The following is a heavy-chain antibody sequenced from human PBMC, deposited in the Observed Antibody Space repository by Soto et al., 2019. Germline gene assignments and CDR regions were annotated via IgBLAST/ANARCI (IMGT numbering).Heavy chain of an antibody. D-gene: IGHD2-2*01. CDR1: GYTFTSYG. Sequence: QVQLVQSGAEVKKPGASVKVSCKASGYTFTSYGISWVRQAPGQGLEWMGWISAYHGNTNYAQKLQGRVTMTTDTSTSTAYMELSSLRSDDTAVYYCASHGDIVVVPAAYSFDYWGQGTLVTVSS. V-gene: IGHV1-18*01. CDR3: ASHGDIVVVPAAYSFDY. J-gene: IGHJ4*02. CDR2: ISAYHGNT.